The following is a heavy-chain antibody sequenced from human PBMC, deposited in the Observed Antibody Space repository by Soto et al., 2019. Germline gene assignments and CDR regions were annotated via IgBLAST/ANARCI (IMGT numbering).Heavy chain of an antibody. V-gene: IGHV4-31*03. Sequence: QVQLQESGPGLVKPSQTLSLTCTVSGGSISSGGYYWSWIRQHPGKGLEWIGYIYYSVSTYYNPSLKSRVTISVDTSKNQFSLKLSSVTAADTAVYYCAREPPGWGAAAGTEDVWGQGTTVTVSS. J-gene: IGHJ6*02. CDR2: IYYSVST. CDR3: AREPPGWGAAAGTEDV. D-gene: IGHD6-13*01. CDR1: GGSISSGGYY.